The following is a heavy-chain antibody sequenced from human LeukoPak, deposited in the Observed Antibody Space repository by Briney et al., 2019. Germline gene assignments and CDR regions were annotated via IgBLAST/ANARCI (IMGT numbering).Heavy chain of an antibody. D-gene: IGHD3-16*01. Sequence: ASVKVSCKASGYAFTSYYMHWVRQAPGQGLEWMGIINPSGGSTSYAQKFQGRVTMTRDTSTSTVYMELSSLRSEDTAVYYCARDGGAQQYYMDVWGKGTTVTVSS. J-gene: IGHJ6*03. CDR2: INPSGGST. V-gene: IGHV1-46*01. CDR3: ARDGGAQQYYMDV. CDR1: GYAFTSYY.